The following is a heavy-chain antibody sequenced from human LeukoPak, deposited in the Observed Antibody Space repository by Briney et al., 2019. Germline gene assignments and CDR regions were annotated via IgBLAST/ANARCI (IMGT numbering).Heavy chain of an antibody. V-gene: IGHV1-2*02. Sequence: GASVKVSCKASAYTFTAYHMHWVRQAPGQGLEWMGWINPNSGGTNYAQKFQGRVTLTRDTSISTGYMELSSLRSDDTAVYYCALVTAGNWWFDPWGQGTLVTVSS. CDR3: ALVTAGNWWFDP. J-gene: IGHJ5*02. CDR2: INPNSGGT. CDR1: AYTFTAYH. D-gene: IGHD2-21*02.